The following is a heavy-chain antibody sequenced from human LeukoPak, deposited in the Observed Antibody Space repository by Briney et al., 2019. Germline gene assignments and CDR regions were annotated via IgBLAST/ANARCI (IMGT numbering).Heavy chain of an antibody. J-gene: IGHJ4*02. Sequence: RASVKVSCKASGYTFTSYYMHWVRQAPGQGLEWMGIINPSGGSTSYAQKFQGRVTMTRDTSTSTVYMELSSLRSEDTAAYYCARVPNLSSTSPPFDYWGQGTLVTVSS. D-gene: IGHD2-2*01. CDR1: GYTFTSYY. CDR2: INPSGGST. CDR3: ARVPNLSSTSPPFDY. V-gene: IGHV1-46*01.